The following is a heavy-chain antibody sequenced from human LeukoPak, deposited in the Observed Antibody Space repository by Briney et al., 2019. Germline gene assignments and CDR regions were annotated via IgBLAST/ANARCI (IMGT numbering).Heavy chain of an antibody. J-gene: IGHJ4*02. CDR3: ASGQRWLPRD. V-gene: IGHV3-33*01. Sequence: GGSLRLSCAASGFTFSSYGMHWVRQAPDKGLEWVAVIWYDGSNKYYADSVKGRFTISRDNSKNTLYLQMNSLRAEDTAVYYCASGQRWLPRDWGQGTLVTVSS. CDR1: GFTFSSYG. D-gene: IGHD6-19*01. CDR2: IWYDGSNK.